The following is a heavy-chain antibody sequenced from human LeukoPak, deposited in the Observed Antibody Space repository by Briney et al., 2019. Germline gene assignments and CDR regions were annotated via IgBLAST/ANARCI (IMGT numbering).Heavy chain of an antibody. CDR3: ARGYCSSTSCYTGLGY. D-gene: IGHD2-2*02. CDR2: IIPIFGTA. CDR1: GYTFISHG. Sequence: SVKVSCKASGYTFISHGISWVRQAPGQGLEWMGGIIPIFGTANYAQKFQGRVTITADESTSTAYMELSSLRSEDTAVYYCARGYCSSTSCYTGLGYWGQGTLVTVSS. V-gene: IGHV1-69*13. J-gene: IGHJ4*02.